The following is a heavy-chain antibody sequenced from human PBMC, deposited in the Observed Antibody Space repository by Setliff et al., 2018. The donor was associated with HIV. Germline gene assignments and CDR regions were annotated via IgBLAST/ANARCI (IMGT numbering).Heavy chain of an antibody. CDR3: ARGGYSSGWSDMDV. V-gene: IGHV4-59*01. J-gene: IGHJ6*03. CDR2: IYYSGST. Sequence: PSETLSLTCTVSGGPISSYYWSWIRQPPGKGLEWIGYIYYSGSTNYSPSLKSRVTISVDTSKNQFSLKLSSVTAADTAVYYCARGGYSSGWSDMDVWGKGTTVTVSS. D-gene: IGHD6-19*01. CDR1: GGPISSYY.